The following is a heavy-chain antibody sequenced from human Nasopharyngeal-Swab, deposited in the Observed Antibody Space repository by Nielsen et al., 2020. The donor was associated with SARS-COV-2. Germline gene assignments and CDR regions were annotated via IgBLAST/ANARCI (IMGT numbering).Heavy chain of an antibody. CDR3: TRDLGRWQLFDP. CDR2: ISSSSSYI. Sequence: GESLKISCAASGFTFSTYSMNWVRQAPGKGLEWVSSISSSSSYIYYADSVKGRFTISRDNAKNSLYLQMNSLRAEDTAAFYCTRDLGRWQLFDPWGQGTLVTASS. V-gene: IGHV3-21*01. CDR1: GFTFSTYS. J-gene: IGHJ5*02. D-gene: IGHD7-27*01.